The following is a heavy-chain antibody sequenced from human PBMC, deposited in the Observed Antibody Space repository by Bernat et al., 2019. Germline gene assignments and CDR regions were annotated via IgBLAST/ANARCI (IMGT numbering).Heavy chain of an antibody. CDR2: IWYDGSNK. J-gene: IGHJ4*02. Sequence: QVQLVESGGGVVQPGRSLRLSCAASGFTFSSYGMHWVRQAPGKGLEWVAVIWYDGSNKYYADSVKGRFTISRDNSKNTLYLQMNSLRAEDTAVYYCARDPSAVQLEQPPPIDYWGQGTLVTVSS. CDR3: ARDPSAVQLEQPPPIDY. CDR1: GFTFSSYG. D-gene: IGHD1-1*01. V-gene: IGHV3-33*01.